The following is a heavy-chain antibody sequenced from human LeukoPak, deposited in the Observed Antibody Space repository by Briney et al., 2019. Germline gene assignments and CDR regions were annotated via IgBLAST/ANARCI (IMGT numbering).Heavy chain of an antibody. CDR2: IYYSGNT. CDR1: GGSLSSTRYY. Sequence: SETLSLTCTVSGGSLSSTRYYWGWIRQPPGKGLEWNGSIYYSGNTYYNPSVKSRVTLSVDTSKNQFSLKLSSVTAADTAVYYCARLGDTVSTDRYFDYWGQGTLITVSS. CDR3: ARLGDTVSTDRYFDY. J-gene: IGHJ4*02. V-gene: IGHV4-39*01. D-gene: IGHD5/OR15-5a*01.